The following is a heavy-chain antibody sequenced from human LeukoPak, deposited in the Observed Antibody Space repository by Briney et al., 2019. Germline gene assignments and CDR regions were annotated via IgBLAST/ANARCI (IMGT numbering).Heavy chain of an antibody. CDR1: GYTFTGYY. CDR2: INPNSGGT. D-gene: IGHD1-7*01. CDR3: ASVDWNYGLDAFDI. V-gene: IGHV1-2*06. Sequence: ASVKVSCKASGYTFTGYYMHWVRQAPGQGLEWLGRINPNSGGTNYAQKFQGRVTMTRDTSISTAYMELSRLRSDDTAVYYCASVDWNYGLDAFDIWGQGTMVTVSS. J-gene: IGHJ3*02.